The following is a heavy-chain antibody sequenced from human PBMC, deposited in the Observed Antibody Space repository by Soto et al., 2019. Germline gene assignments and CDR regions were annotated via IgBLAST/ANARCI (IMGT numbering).Heavy chain of an antibody. D-gene: IGHD6-6*01. V-gene: IGHV1-8*01. Sequence: QVQLVQSGAEVKKPGASVKVSCKASGYTFTSYDINWVRQATGQGLEWMGWMNTNSGNTGYAQKFQGRVTMTRNTSISTAYMELSSLRSEDTAVYYCARVHALTVEYSSAAGSFDIWGQGTMVTVSS. CDR3: ARVHALTVEYSSAAGSFDI. CDR1: GYTFTSYD. J-gene: IGHJ3*02. CDR2: MNTNSGNT.